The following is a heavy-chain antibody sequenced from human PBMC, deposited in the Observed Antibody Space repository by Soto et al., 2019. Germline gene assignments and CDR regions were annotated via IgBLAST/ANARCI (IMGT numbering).Heavy chain of an antibody. D-gene: IGHD3-22*01. CDR3: ARKYYYDSSGYYAYAFDI. CDR1: GFTFSDYY. V-gene: IGHV3-11*06. Sequence: QVQLVESGGGLVKPGGSLRLSCAASGFTFSDYYMSWIRQAPGKGLEGVSYISSSSSYTNYADYVKGRFTISRDNAKNSLYLQMNSLRAEDTAVYYCARKYYYDSSGYYAYAFDIWGQGTMVTVSS. J-gene: IGHJ3*02. CDR2: ISSSSSYT.